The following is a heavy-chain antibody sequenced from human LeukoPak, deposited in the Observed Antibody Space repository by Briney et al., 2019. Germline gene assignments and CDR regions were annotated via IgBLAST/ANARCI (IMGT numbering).Heavy chain of an antibody. V-gene: IGHV3-23*01. D-gene: IGHD2-8*01. Sequence: GGSLRLSCAASGFTFSSYAMSWVRQAPGKGLEWVSGISGSGGSTHYADPVKGRFTISRDNSKNTVYLQMNSLRAEDTAIYYCVKGGNGYCTNGICSPRVVAAIDYWGQGTLVTVSS. J-gene: IGHJ4*02. CDR1: GFTFSSYA. CDR2: ISGSGGST. CDR3: VKGGNGYCTNGICSPRVVAAIDY.